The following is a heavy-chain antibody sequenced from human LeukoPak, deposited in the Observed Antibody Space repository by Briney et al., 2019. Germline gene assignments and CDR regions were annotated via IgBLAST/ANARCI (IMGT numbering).Heavy chain of an antibody. J-gene: IGHJ4*02. CDR1: GFTFSSYW. D-gene: IGHD3-10*01. V-gene: IGHV3-74*01. Sequence: PGGSLRLSCAASGFTFSSYWMHWVRQAPGKGLVWVSRINSDGSSTTYADSVKGRFTISRDNAKNSVYLQMDSLRAEDTAVYYCASGPLSRYGSGSYYKNWGQGTLVTVSS. CDR3: ASGPLSRYGSGSYYKN. CDR2: INSDGSST.